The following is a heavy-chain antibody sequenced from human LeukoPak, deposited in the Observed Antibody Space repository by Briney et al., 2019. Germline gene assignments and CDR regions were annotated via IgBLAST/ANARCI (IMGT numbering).Heavy chain of an antibody. CDR2: INPNSGGT. D-gene: IGHD3-10*01. CDR3: ARDQNYYGSGSYLTLFDY. Sequence: ASVKVSCKASGYTFTGYYMHWVRQAPGQGLEWMGRINPNSGGTNYAQKFQGRVTMTRDTSISTAYMELSRVRSDDTAVYYCARDQNYYGSGSYLTLFDYWGQGTLVTVSS. V-gene: IGHV1-2*06. CDR1: GYTFTGYY. J-gene: IGHJ4*02.